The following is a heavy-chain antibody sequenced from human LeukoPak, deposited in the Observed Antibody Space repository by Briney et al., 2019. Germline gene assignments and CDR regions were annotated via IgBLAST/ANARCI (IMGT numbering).Heavy chain of an antibody. J-gene: IGHJ4*02. D-gene: IGHD3-3*01. CDR3: ASTLRFLPYRRFDY. CDR1: GGSIISTNYY. V-gene: IGHV4-39*02. Sequence: SETLSLTCSVSGGSIISTNYYWGWIRQPPGKGLEWIGSIYQSGSGSSYYNPSLKSRVTISGDTSKNHFFLRLSSVTAADAAVYYCASTLRFLPYRRFDYWGQGTLVTVPS. CDR2: IYQSGSGSS.